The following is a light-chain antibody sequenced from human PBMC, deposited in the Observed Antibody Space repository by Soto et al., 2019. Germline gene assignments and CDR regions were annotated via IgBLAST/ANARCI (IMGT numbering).Light chain of an antibody. V-gene: IGKV1-5*01. CDR3: QQLKSYVT. CDR1: QSISSW. Sequence: DIQVTQSPSTLSASVGDRVTITCRASQSISSWLAWYQQKPGKAPKLLIYDASSLDSGVPSRFSGSASGTEFTLTISSLQPEDFATYYCQQLKSYVTFGQGTRLEIK. CDR2: DAS. J-gene: IGKJ5*01.